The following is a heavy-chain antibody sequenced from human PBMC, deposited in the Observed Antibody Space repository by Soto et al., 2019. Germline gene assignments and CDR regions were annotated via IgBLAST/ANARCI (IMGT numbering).Heavy chain of an antibody. J-gene: IGHJ4*02. V-gene: IGHV3-30-3*01. Sequence: PGKWLEWVSVISFEGNDKDYAESVKGRFTISRDEHENTLYLQMNTPRPEDPAVFDYEGDRYLDSSAFDFGVQGSLVTVSS. D-gene: IGHD3-9*01. CDR3: EGDRYLDSSAFDF. CDR2: ISFEGNDK.